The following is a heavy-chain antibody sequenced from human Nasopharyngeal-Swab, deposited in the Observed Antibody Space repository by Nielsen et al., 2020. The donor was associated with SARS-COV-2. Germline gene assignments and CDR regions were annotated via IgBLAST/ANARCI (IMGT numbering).Heavy chain of an antibody. J-gene: IGHJ6*02. Sequence: GESLKISCAASGFTVSSNYMSWVRQAPGKGLEWVSVIYSGGSTYYADSVKGRFTIPRDNSKNTLYLQMNSLRAEDTAVYYCARDHRGSYYSDYYYDMDVWGQGTTVTVSS. CDR3: ARDHRGSYYSDYYYDMDV. V-gene: IGHV3-53*01. CDR2: IYSGGST. CDR1: GFTVSSNY. D-gene: IGHD1-26*01.